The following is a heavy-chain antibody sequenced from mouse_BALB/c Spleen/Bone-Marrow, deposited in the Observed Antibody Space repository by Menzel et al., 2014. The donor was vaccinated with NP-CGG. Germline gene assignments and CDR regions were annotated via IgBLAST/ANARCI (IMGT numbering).Heavy chain of an antibody. CDR2: ISSGSSTI. Sequence: EVKLVESGGGLVQPGGSRKLSCAASGFTFSSFRMHWARQAPEKGLEWVAYISSGSSTIYYADTVKGRFTISRDNPKNTLFLQMTSLRSEDTAMYYCARSGIGYYYGSNSYAMDYWGLGTSVTVSS. CDR3: ARSGIGYYYGSNSYAMDY. J-gene: IGHJ4*01. CDR1: GFTFSSFR. D-gene: IGHD1-1*01. V-gene: IGHV5-17*02.